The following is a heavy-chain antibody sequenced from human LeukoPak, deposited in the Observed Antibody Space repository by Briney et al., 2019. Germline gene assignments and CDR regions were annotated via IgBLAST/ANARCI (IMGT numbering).Heavy chain of an antibody. D-gene: IGHD6-19*01. CDR1: GGSISSYY. V-gene: IGHV4-59*12. Sequence: SETLSLTCTVSGGSISSYYWSWIRQPPGKGLEWIGYIYYSGSTNYNPSLKSRVTISVDTSKNQFSLKLSSVTAADTAVYYCARDGYSSGWYSGYYYGMDVWGQGTTVTVSS. CDR2: IYYSGST. J-gene: IGHJ6*02. CDR3: ARDGYSSGWYSGYYYGMDV.